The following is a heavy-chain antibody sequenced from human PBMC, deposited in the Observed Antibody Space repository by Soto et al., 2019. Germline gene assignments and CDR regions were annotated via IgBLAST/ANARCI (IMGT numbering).Heavy chain of an antibody. CDR2: ISGSGGST. Sequence: EVQLLESGGGLVQPGGSLRLSCAASGFTFSSYAMSWVRQAPGKGLEWVSAISGSGGSTYYADSVKGRFTISRDNSKNTLYLQMNSLRAEDTAVYYCAITMVRGVIRGLLSDCWGQGTLVTVSS. CDR3: AITMVRGVIRGLLSDC. J-gene: IGHJ4*02. CDR1: GFTFSSYA. V-gene: IGHV3-23*01. D-gene: IGHD3-10*01.